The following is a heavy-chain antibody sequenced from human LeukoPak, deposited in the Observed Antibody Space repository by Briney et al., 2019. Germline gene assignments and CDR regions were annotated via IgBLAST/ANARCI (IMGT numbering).Heavy chain of an antibody. J-gene: IGHJ4*02. V-gene: IGHV3-66*01. CDR2: IYSGGST. CDR1: GFTFSSYG. D-gene: IGHD3-16*02. CDR3: AREAPPGSPSYYGYVWGSYRPHHFDY. Sequence: GGSLRLSCAASGFTFSSYGMSWVRQAPGKGLEWVSVIYSGGSTYYADSVKGRFTISRDNSKNTLYLQMNSLRAEDTAVYYCAREAPPGSPSYYGYVWGSYRPHHFDYWGQGTLVTVSS.